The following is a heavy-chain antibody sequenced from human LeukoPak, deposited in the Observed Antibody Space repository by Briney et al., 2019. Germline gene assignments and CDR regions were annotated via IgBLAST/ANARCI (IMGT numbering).Heavy chain of an antibody. CDR1: GFTFSSYA. D-gene: IGHD6-19*01. CDR3: AREGQWLDMDV. Sequence: PGGSLRLSCAASGFTFSSYAMHWVRQAPGKGLEWVAVISYDGSNKYYADSVKGRFTISRDNSKNTLYPQMNSLRAEDTAVYYCAREGQWLDMDVWGQGTTVTVSS. CDR2: ISYDGSNK. V-gene: IGHV3-30-3*01. J-gene: IGHJ6*02.